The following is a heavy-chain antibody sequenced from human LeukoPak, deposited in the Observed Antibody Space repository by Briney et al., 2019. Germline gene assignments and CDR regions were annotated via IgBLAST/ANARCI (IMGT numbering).Heavy chain of an antibody. J-gene: IGHJ4*02. V-gene: IGHV1-69*04. CDR2: IIPTLEVA. D-gene: IGHD1-14*01. CDR1: GGTFSSYA. CDR3: ARVISGTWLWF. Sequence: SVKVSCKASGGTFSSYAITWVRQAPGLGLEWMGRIIPTLEVANYAQRFQGRVTITADKSTSTAYMELSSLRPEDTAVYYCARVISGTWLWFWGQGTLVTVSS.